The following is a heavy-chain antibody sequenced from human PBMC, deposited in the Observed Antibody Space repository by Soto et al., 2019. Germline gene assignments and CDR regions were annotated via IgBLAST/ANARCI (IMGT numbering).Heavy chain of an antibody. CDR1: GYTFTSYG. Sequence: ASVKVSCKASGYTFTSYGISWVRQAHGQGLEWMGWISAYNGNTNYAQKLQGRVTMTTDTSTSTAYMELRSLRSDDTAVYYCAREIIAAAGSYYFDYWGQGTLVTVSS. CDR2: ISAYNGNT. V-gene: IGHV1-18*04. CDR3: AREIIAAAGSYYFDY. D-gene: IGHD6-13*01. J-gene: IGHJ4*02.